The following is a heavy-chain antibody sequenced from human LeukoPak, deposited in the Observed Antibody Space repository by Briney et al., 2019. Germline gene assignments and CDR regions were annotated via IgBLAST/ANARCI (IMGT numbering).Heavy chain of an antibody. Sequence: GGSLRLSCAASGFTFNSYWMHWVRQAPGKGPVWVSRINRDGTYTSYADSVKGRFTISRDNAKNSLYLQMNSLRAEDTALYYCAKEREATTDYYYYGMDVWGQGTTVTVSS. J-gene: IGHJ6*02. CDR1: GFTFNSYW. V-gene: IGHV3-74*01. CDR3: AKEREATTDYYYYGMDV. CDR2: INRDGTYT. D-gene: IGHD5-12*01.